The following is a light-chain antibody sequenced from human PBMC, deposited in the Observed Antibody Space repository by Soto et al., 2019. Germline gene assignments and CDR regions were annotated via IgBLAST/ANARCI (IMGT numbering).Light chain of an antibody. J-gene: IGKJ1*01. CDR2: DAS. V-gene: IGKV3-15*01. Sequence: EIVMTQSPATLSVSPGERATLSCRASQSVSSSLAWYHQKPGQVPRLLIYDASARATGIPARFSGSGSGTDFTLTISSLQSEDFAVYFCQQYNNWPPWTFGQGTKVEIK. CDR3: QQYNNWPPWT. CDR1: QSVSSS.